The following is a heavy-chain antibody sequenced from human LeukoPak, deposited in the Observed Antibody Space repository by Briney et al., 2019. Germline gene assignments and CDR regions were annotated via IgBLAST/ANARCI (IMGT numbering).Heavy chain of an antibody. J-gene: IGHJ4*02. CDR3: ANCGRIAARPPEDY. Sequence: SGGSLRLSCAASGFTFSSYAMSWVRQAPGKGLEWVSAISGSGGSTYYADSVKGRFTISRDNSKNTLYLQMNSLRAEDTAVYYCANCGRIAARPPEDYWGQGTLVTVSS. CDR2: ISGSGGST. V-gene: IGHV3-23*01. D-gene: IGHD6-6*01. CDR1: GFTFSSYA.